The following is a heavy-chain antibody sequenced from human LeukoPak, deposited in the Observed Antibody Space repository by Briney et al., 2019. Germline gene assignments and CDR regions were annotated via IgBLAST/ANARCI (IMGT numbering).Heavy chain of an antibody. V-gene: IGHV3-15*07. CDR1: GFTFSNAW. CDR2: IKSKTDGGTT. J-gene: IGHJ4*02. CDR3: TTGAGRGY. Sequence: GGSLRLSCAASGFTFSNAWMNWVRQAPGKGLEWDGRIKSKTDGGTTDYAAPVKGRFTISRDDSKNTLYLQMNSLKTEDTAVYYCTTGAGRGYWGQGTLVTVSS. D-gene: IGHD3-10*01.